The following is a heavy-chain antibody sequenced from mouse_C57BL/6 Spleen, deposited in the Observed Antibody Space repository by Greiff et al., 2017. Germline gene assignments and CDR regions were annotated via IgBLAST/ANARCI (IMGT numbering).Heavy chain of an antibody. Sequence: EVKLEESGGGLVKPGGSLKLSCAASGFTFSDYGMHWVRQAPERGLEWVAYISSGSSTIYYADTVKGRFTISRDNAKNTLFLQMTSLRSEDTAMYYCARGYYGSSLFAYWGQGTLVTVSA. CDR3: ARGYYGSSLFAY. D-gene: IGHD1-1*01. J-gene: IGHJ3*01. CDR2: ISSGSSTI. CDR1: GFTFSDYG. V-gene: IGHV5-17*01.